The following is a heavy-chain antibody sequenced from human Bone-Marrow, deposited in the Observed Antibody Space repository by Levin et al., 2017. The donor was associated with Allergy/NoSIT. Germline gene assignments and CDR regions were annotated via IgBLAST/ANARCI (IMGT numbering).Heavy chain of an antibody. J-gene: IGHJ4*02. CDR3: AKGARDGCSSVSCYKDY. D-gene: IGHD2-15*01. V-gene: IGHV3-23*01. CDR2: ISGSGGST. Sequence: GESLKISCAASGFTFTNYAMSWVRQAPGKGLEWVSTISGSGGSTYYADSVKGRFTISRDNSENTFYLQMNSLRAEDTAVYYCAKGARDGCSSVSCYKDYWGQGTLVTVSS. CDR1: GFTFTNYA.